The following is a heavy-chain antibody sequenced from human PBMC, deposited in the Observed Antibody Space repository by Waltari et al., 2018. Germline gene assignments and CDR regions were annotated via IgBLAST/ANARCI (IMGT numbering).Heavy chain of an antibody. V-gene: IGHV4-61*09. CDR3: AAENYDSSGYYSDY. J-gene: IGHJ4*02. CDR1: GGSISSGSYY. Sequence: QVQLQESGPGLVKPSQTLSLTCTVSGGSISSGSYYWSWIRQPAGKGLEWIGYIYTSGSTYYNPSLKSRVTISVDTSKNQFSLKLSSVTTADTAVYYCAAENYDSSGYYSDYWGQGTLVIVSS. CDR2: IYTSGST. D-gene: IGHD3-22*01.